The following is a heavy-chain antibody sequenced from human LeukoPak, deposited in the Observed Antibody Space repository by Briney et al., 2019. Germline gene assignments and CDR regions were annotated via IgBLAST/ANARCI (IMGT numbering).Heavy chain of an antibody. D-gene: IGHD6-6*01. Sequence: ASRKCSSKASGYTSTFSSMDSVRHAPGQGHEWMGWINPSRGGTNYAQKFQGTVTMTKDTSITTAYRELSRLRSGGTAGYYCARAGGAARPGDYWGQGTLGTVSS. CDR3: ARAGGAARPGDY. V-gene: IGHV1-2*02. CDR1: GYTSTFSS. J-gene: IGHJ4*02. CDR2: INPSRGGT.